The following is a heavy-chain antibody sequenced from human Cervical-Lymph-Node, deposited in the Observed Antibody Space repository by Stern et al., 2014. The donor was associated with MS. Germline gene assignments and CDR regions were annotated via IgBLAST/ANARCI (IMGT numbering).Heavy chain of an antibody. CDR2: ISYDGSNK. V-gene: IGHV3-30*03. J-gene: IGHJ4*02. Sequence: QVQLVESGGGVVQPGRSLRLSCVVSGFTFNHYAMHWVRQAPGKGLAWVAVISYDGSNKHYAGAVMGRFTISRDNSKNTLSLQMNSLRAEDTAVYYCARADVRGSYALFDYWGQGTLVTVSS. CDR3: ARADVRGSYALFDY. CDR1: GFTFNHYA. D-gene: IGHD3-16*01.